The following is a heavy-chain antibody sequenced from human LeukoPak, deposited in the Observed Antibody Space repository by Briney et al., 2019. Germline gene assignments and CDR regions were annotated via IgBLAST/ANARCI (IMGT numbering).Heavy chain of an antibody. CDR1: GFTFSSYA. J-gene: IGHJ4*02. Sequence: GGSLRLSCAASGFTFSSYAMSWVRQAPGKGLEWVSAISGSGGSTYYADSVKGRFTISRDNSKNTLYLQMNSLRAEDTAVYYCAKDLMGARYGSGYVGNYWGQGTLVTVSS. CDR3: AKDLMGARYGSGYVGNY. CDR2: ISGSGGST. D-gene: IGHD3-10*01. V-gene: IGHV3-23*01.